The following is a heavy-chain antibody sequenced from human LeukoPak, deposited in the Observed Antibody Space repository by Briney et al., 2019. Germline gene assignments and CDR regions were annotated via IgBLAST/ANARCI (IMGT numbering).Heavy chain of an antibody. D-gene: IGHD1-7*01. CDR2: INDSGRT. CDR3: ARRWNYGSNCYIDV. Sequence: SETLSLTCAVYGGSFSNYYWSWIRQTPGKGMEWIGEINDSGRTNYNPSLMSRVTVSVDTSKNQFSLRLTSVTATDTAVYYCARRWNYGSNCYIDVWVKGATVSVSS. CDR1: GGSFSNYY. J-gene: IGHJ6*04. V-gene: IGHV4-34*01.